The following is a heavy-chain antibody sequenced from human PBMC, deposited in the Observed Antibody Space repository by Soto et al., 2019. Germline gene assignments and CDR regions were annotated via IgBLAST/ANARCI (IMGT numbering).Heavy chain of an antibody. CDR2: ISSSSSYI. CDR1: GFTFSSYS. J-gene: IGHJ4*02. D-gene: IGHD3-10*01. Sequence: PGGSLRLSCAASGFTFSSYSMNWVRQAPGKGLEWVSSISSSSSYIYYADSVKGRFTISRDNAKNSLYLQMSSLRAEDTAVYYCARGGVGGSGSYSPIQYYFDYWGQGTLVTVSS. CDR3: ARGGVGGSGSYSPIQYYFDY. V-gene: IGHV3-21*01.